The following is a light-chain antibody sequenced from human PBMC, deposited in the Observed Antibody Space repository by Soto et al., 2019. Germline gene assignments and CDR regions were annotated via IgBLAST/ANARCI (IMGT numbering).Light chain of an antibody. CDR3: CSCAGSYTVL. CDR2: DVS. CDR1: SSDVGGYNY. V-gene: IGLV2-11*01. Sequence: QSALTQPRSVSGSPGQSVTISCTGTSSDVGGYNYVSWYQQHPGKAPKLMICDVSKRPSGVPDRFSGSKSGNTASLTISGLQAEDEADYYCCSCAGSYTVLFGGGTKLTVL. J-gene: IGLJ2*01.